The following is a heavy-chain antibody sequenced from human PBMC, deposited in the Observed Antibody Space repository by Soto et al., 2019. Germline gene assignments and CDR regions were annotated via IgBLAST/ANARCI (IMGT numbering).Heavy chain of an antibody. V-gene: IGHV1-69*13. J-gene: IGHJ3*01. CDR1: GGTFSSYA. Sequence: SVKVSCKASGGTFSSYAISWVRQAPGQGLEWMGGIIPIFGTANYTQKFQGRVTITADESTSTAYMELSSLRSEDTAVYYCARFLPPSYSYDSSGYYSGPFWGQGTMVTVS. D-gene: IGHD3-22*01. CDR2: IIPIFGTA. CDR3: ARFLPPSYSYDSSGYYSGPF.